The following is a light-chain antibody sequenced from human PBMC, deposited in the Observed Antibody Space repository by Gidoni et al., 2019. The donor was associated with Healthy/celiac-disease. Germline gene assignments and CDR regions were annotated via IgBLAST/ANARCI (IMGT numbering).Light chain of an antibody. CDR1: SSDVCGYNY. CDR3: SSYTSSSTLE. Sequence: QSALTQPASVSGSPRQSITISCTGASSDVCGYNYVSWYQQHPGKAPKLMIYDVSNRPSGVSNRFSGSKSGNTASLTISGLQAEDEADYYCSSYTSSSTLEFGGGTKLTVL. J-gene: IGLJ3*02. V-gene: IGLV2-14*03. CDR2: DVS.